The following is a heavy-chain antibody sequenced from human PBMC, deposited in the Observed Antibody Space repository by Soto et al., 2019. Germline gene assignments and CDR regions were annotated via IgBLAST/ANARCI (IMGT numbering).Heavy chain of an antibody. CDR1: SGSISSSNW. Sequence: SETLSLTCAVSSGSISSSNWWSWVRQPPGKGLEWIGEIYHSGSTNYNPSLKSRVTISVDKSKNQFSLKLSSVTAADTAVYYCARFARSGYYIRWFDPWGQGTLVTVSA. J-gene: IGHJ5*02. CDR2: IYHSGST. V-gene: IGHV4-4*02. D-gene: IGHD3-3*01. CDR3: ARFARSGYYIRWFDP.